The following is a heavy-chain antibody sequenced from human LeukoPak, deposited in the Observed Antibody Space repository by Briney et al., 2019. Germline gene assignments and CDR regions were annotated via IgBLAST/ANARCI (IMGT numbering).Heavy chain of an antibody. J-gene: IGHJ5*02. D-gene: IGHD6-19*01. V-gene: IGHV4-38-2*02. CDR3: ARDRAPYSSGWEPFDP. CDR2: IYHSGST. Sequence: PSETLSLICTVSGYSISSGYYWGWIRQPPGKGLEWIGSIYHSGSTYYNPSLKSRVTISVDTSKNQFSLKLSSVTAADTAVYYCARDRAPYSSGWEPFDPWGQGTLVTVSS. CDR1: GYSISSGYY.